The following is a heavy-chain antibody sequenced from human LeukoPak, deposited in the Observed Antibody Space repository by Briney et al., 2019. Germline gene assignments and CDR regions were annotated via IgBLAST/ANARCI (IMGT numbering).Heavy chain of an antibody. CDR1: GFTFSSYA. CDR2: ISYDGSNK. J-gene: IGHJ4*02. D-gene: IGHD6-13*01. Sequence: PGGSLRLSCAASGFTFSSYAMHWVRQAPGKGLEWVAVISYDGSNKYYADSVKGRFTISRDNSKNTLYLQMNSLRAEDTAVYCCARDMGGTIAAAGTIDYWGQGTLVTVSS. V-gene: IGHV3-30*04. CDR3: ARDMGGTIAAAGTIDY.